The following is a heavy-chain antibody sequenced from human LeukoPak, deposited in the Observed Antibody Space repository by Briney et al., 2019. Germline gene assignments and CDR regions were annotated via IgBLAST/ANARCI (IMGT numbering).Heavy chain of an antibody. CDR3: ATSIGSYSPFDY. CDR1: GYTLTELS. Sequence: GASVKVSCKVSGYTLTELSMHWVRQAPGKGLEWMGGFDPEGGETIYAQKFQGRVTMTEDTSTDTAYMELSSLRSEDTAVYYCATSIGSYSPFDYWGQGTLVTVSS. V-gene: IGHV1-24*01. J-gene: IGHJ4*02. D-gene: IGHD1-26*01. CDR2: FDPEGGET.